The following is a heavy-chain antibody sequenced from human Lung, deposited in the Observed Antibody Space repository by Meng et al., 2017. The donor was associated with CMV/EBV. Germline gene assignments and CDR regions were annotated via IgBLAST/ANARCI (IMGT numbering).Heavy chain of an antibody. CDR2: IHYSGSP. D-gene: IGHD3-3*01. Sequence: SETLSLTCTVPGGPITNEFWNWIRQPPGKGLEWIGYIHYSGSPDYNPSLKSRVTISVDMSKKQFSLNLRSVTAADTAVYYCARMDRDFWSGYYPGGMDVWGQGTTVTVSS. V-gene: IGHV4-59*01. CDR1: GGPITNEF. J-gene: IGHJ6*02. CDR3: ARMDRDFWSGYYPGGMDV.